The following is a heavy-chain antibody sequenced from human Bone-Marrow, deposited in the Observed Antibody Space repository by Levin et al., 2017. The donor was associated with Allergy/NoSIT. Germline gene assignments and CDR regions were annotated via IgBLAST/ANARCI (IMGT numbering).Heavy chain of an antibody. J-gene: IGHJ6*02. CDR2: MKADSGDT. CDR3: ARNLRMDV. V-gene: IGHV1-8*01. Sequence: PGGSLRLSCKASGYTLTSSDINWVRQATGQGLEWMGWMKADSGDTGYGQKFQGRLTMTWDTSTGTAYMELSDLRSEDTAIYYCARNLRMDVWGQGTSVTVSS. CDR1: GYTLTSSD.